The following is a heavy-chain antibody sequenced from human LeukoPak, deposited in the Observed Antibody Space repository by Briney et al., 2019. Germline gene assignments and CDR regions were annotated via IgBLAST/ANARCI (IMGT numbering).Heavy chain of an antibody. CDR3: ARGSNYYDR. CDR2: ISSTTTTI. J-gene: IGHJ4*02. V-gene: IGHV3-48*01. Sequence: GGSLRLSCTASRFMFSKYSMSWVCQAPGKGLEWVSYISSTTTTIYQADSVKGRFTISRDNAKNSLYLDMNSLGAEDTAVYYCARGSNYYDRWGQGTLVIVSS. CDR1: RFMFSKYS.